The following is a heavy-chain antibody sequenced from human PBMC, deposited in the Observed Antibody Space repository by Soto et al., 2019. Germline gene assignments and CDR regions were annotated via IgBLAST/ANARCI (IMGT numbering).Heavy chain of an antibody. CDR2: LTGSGINT. J-gene: IGHJ6*02. Sequence: HPGGSLRLSCAVSGFSFSRYAMSWVRQAPGKGLEWVSALTGSGINTYYADSLKGRFTISRDNSKNTLYLQMYSLRAEDTALYYCVMSVYIGVASTPHRYYLYGLDVWGQGTTVTVSS. CDR1: GFSFSRYA. CDR3: VMSVYIGVASTPHRYYLYGLDV. V-gene: IGHV3-23*01. D-gene: IGHD5-12*01.